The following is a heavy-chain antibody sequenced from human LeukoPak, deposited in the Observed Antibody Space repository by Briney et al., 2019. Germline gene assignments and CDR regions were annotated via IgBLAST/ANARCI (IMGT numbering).Heavy chain of an antibody. CDR3: ANGAPYYYGSGSYYFDY. CDR2: IRYDGSNK. V-gene: IGHV3-30*02. J-gene: IGHJ4*02. CDR1: GFTFSSYG. Sequence: GGSLRLSCAASGFTFSSYGMHWVRQAPGKGLEWVAFIRYDGSNKYYADSVKGRFTISRDNSKNTLYLQMNSLRAEDTAVYYCANGAPYYYGSGSYYFDYWGQGTLVTVSS. D-gene: IGHD3-10*01.